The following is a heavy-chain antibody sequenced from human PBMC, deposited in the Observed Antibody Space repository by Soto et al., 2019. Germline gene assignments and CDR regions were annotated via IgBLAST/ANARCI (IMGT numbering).Heavy chain of an antibody. V-gene: IGHV4-59*01. CDR2: IYYSGST. D-gene: IGHD1-26*01. CDR3: ARDGPTQRGVDV. CDR1: GGSISSYY. Sequence: SETLSLTCTVSGGSISSYYWNWIRQPPGKGLEWIGYIYYSGSTNYNPSLKSRVTISVDTSKNQFSLRLSSVTAADTAVYYCARDGPTQRGVDVWGQGTTVTVSS. J-gene: IGHJ6*02.